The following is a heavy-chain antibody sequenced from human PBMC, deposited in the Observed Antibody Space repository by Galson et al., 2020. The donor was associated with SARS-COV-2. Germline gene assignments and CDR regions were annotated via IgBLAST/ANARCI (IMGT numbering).Heavy chain of an antibody. CDR1: GYTFTSYG. CDR2: ISAYNGNT. J-gene: IGHJ6*03. CDR3: ARLYSSSPREYYYYYYYMDV. V-gene: IGHV1-18*01. Sequence: ASVKVSCKASGYTFTSYGISWVRQAPGQGLEWMGWISAYNGNTNYAQKLQGRVTMTTDTSTSTAYMELRSLRSDDTAVYYCARLYSSSPREYYYYYYYMDVWGKGTTVTVSS. D-gene: IGHD6-6*01.